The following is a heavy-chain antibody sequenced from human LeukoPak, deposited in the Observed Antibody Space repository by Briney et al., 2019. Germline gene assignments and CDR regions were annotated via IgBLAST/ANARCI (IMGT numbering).Heavy chain of an antibody. V-gene: IGHV4-4*07. D-gene: IGHD6-13*01. Sequence: PSETLSLTCTVSGASISDYYWSWLRQAAGKGLEWIGRFSASGSTNYNPSLKSRVTMSVETSMNQFSLKLSSVMAADTAVYYCARGGSTWYAFDYWGQGTLVTVSS. CDR3: ARGGSTWYAFDY. CDR1: GASISDYY. J-gene: IGHJ4*02. CDR2: FSASGST.